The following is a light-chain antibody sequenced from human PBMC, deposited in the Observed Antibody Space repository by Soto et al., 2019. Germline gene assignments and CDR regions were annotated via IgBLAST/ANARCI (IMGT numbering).Light chain of an antibody. CDR3: SSYTSSSTVV. V-gene: IGLV2-14*01. J-gene: IGLJ2*01. CDR2: DVS. Sequence: QSALTQPASVSGSPGQSITISCTGTSIDVGGYNYVSWYQQHPGKAPKLMIYDVSNRPSGVSNRFSGSKSGNTASLTISGLQAEDEADYYCSSYTSSSTVVFGGGTKQSVL. CDR1: SIDVGGYNY.